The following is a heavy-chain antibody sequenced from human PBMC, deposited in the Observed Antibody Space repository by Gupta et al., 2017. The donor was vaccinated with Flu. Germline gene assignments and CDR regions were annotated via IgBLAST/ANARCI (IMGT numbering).Heavy chain of an antibody. CDR2: ISWNSGSI. J-gene: IGHJ4*02. CDR3: AKDMLGSASGGFDY. V-gene: IGHV3-9*01. Sequence: EVQLVESGGGLVQPGRSLRLSCAASGFTFDDYAMHWVRQAPGKGLEWVSGISWNSGSIGYADSVKGRFTISRDNAKNSLYLQMNSLRAEDTALYYCAKDMLGSASGGFDYWGQGTLVTVSS. D-gene: IGHD6-25*01. CDR1: GFTFDDYA.